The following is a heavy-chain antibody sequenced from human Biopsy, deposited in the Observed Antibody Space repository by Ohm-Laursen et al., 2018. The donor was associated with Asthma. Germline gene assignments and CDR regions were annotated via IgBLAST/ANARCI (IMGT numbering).Heavy chain of an antibody. CDR1: GYTFNSAG. D-gene: IGHD3-10*01. CDR3: ARAVDYSHYYGIDV. V-gene: IGHV1-18*01. Sequence: ASVKVSCKTSGYTFNSAGITWVRQAPGQGLEWMGWISVYNGNTKVAQKLQDRVTMTTNTSTSTAYMELRSLRSDDTAVYFCARAVDYSHYYGIDVWGQGTTVTVS. CDR2: ISVYNGNT. J-gene: IGHJ6*02.